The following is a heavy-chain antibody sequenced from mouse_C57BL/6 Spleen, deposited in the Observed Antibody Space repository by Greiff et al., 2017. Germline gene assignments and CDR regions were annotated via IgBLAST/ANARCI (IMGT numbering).Heavy chain of an antibody. V-gene: IGHV3-6*01. CDR3: ARDLYDGYSAWFAY. CDR2: ISYDGSN. J-gene: IGHJ3*01. Sequence: EVHLVESGPGLVKPSQSLSLTCSVTGYSITSGYYWNWIRQFPGNKLEWMGYISYDGSNNYNPSLKNRISITRDTSKNQFFLKLNSVTTEDTATYYCARDLYDGYSAWFAYWGQGTLVTVSA. CDR1: GYSITSGYY. D-gene: IGHD2-3*01.